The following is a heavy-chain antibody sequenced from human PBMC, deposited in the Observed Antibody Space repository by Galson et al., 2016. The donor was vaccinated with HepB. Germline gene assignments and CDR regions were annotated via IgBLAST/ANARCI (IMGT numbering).Heavy chain of an antibody. CDR3: ARDPRPYVAAFACYFDS. CDR2: LIPIFGKP. V-gene: IGHV1-69*13. D-gene: IGHD2-15*01. CDR1: GGTFTNYV. Sequence: SVKVSCKASGGTFTNYVISWVRQAPGQGLEWMGGLIPIFGKPNYAPKFQGRLTMTADQSTNTAYMELSSLRSEDTAVYYCARDPRPYVAAFACYFDSWGQGTLVSVSS. J-gene: IGHJ4*02.